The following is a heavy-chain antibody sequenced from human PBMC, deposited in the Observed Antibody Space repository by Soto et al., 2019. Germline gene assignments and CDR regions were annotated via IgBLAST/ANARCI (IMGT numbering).Heavy chain of an antibody. CDR3: ARAEGYTIFGVVISPRGYGMDV. D-gene: IGHD3-3*01. CDR2: ISSSSSYI. Sequence: GGSLRLSCAASGFTFSSYSMNWVRQAPGKGLEWVSSISSSSSYIYYADSVKGRFAISRDNAKNSLYLQMNSLRAEDTAVYYCARAEGYTIFGVVISPRGYGMDVWGQGTTVTVSS. CDR1: GFTFSSYS. J-gene: IGHJ6*02. V-gene: IGHV3-21*01.